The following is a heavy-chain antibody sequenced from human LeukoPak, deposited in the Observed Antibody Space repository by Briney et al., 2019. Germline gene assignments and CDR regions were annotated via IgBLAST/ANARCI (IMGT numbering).Heavy chain of an antibody. J-gene: IGHJ6*04. V-gene: IGHV3-30*04. CDR3: AELGITMIGGV. D-gene: IGHD3-10*02. CDR2: ISYDGSNK. CDR1: GFTFSSYA. Sequence: GGSLRLSCAASGFTFSSYAMHWVGQAPGKGLEWVAVISYDGSNKYYADSVKGRFTISRDNSKNTLYLQMNSLRAEDTAVYYCAELGITMIGGVWGKGTTVTISS.